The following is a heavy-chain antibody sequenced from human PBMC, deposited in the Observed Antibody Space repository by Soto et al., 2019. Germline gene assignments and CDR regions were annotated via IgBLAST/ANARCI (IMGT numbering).Heavy chain of an antibody. D-gene: IGHD6-19*01. CDR3: ARESSGWYRDGLYYYYGMDV. CDR2: IYSGGST. J-gene: IGHJ6*02. V-gene: IGHV3-66*01. CDR1: GFTVSSNY. Sequence: GGSLRLSCAASGFTVSSNYMSWVRQAPGKGLEWVSVIYSGGSTYYADSVKGRFTISRDNSKNTLYLQMNSLRAEDMAVYYCARESSGWYRDGLYYYYGMDVWGQGTTVTVSS.